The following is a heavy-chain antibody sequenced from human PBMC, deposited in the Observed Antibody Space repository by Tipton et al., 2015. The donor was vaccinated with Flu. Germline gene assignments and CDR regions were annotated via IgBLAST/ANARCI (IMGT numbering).Heavy chain of an antibody. CDR1: GDSIGSRYF. CDR2: VHQTGST. D-gene: IGHD1-1*01. CDR3: ARAAKAGNYYYGMGV. J-gene: IGHJ6*02. V-gene: IGHV4-38-2*02. Sequence: TLSLTCSVSGDSIGSRYFWGWIRQPPGKGLERIGNVHQTGSTYYNPSLRSRVTITVDRPKNHFSLRLTSVTAADTAVYYCARAAKAGNYYYGMGVWGQGTTVTVSS.